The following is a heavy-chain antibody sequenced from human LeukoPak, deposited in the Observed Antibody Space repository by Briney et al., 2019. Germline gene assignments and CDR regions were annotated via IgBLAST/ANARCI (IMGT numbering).Heavy chain of an antibody. D-gene: IGHD3/OR15-3a*01. CDR2: IYTTGDT. V-gene: IGHV4-4*07. J-gene: IGHJ4*02. CDR1: SGSIRSYH. Sequence: PSETQSLTCTVSSGSIRSYHWAWIRQPAGKTLEWIGRIYTTGDTDYNPSLKSRVTMSVDTSKNQFSLNLRSVTTADTAFYYCARNGYTKSWTHLDYWGQGILVSVSS. CDR3: ARNGYTKSWTHLDY.